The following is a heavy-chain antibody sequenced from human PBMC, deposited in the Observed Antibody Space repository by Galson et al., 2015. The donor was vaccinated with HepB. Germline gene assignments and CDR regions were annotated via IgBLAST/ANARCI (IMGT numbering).Heavy chain of an antibody. CDR3: AKDLLGATVLDYYYYMDV. J-gene: IGHJ6*03. V-gene: IGHV3-23*01. CDR2: ISGGGGST. CDR1: GFTFTNYA. Sequence: SLRLPCAASGFTFTNYAMSWVRQAPCKGLEWVSAISGGGGSTYYADSVKGRFTISRDNSKTTLYLQMNSRSAEDTAVYHCAKDLLGATVLDYYYYMDVWGKGTTVTVSS. D-gene: IGHD4-17*01.